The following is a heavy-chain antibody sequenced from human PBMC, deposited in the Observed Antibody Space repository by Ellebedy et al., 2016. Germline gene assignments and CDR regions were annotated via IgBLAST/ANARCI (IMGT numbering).Heavy chain of an antibody. CDR2: IYSGADT. V-gene: IGHV3-53*04. CDR3: ARGLAVAMATVLDP. D-gene: IGHD5-24*01. Sequence: GGSLRLSCAASGFTVSSDYMSWVRQAPGKGLEWVSVIYSGADTYYADSVKGRFTISRHNSRNTLYLQMNSLRAEDTAVYYCARGLAVAMATVLDPWGQGTLVTVSS. CDR1: GFTVSSDY. J-gene: IGHJ5*02.